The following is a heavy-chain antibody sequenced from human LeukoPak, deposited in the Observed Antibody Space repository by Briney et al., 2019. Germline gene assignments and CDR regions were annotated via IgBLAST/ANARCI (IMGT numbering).Heavy chain of an antibody. V-gene: IGHV3-7*01. Sequence: GGSLRLSCAASGFTFSSYSMNWVRQAPGKGLEWVANIKQDGSEKYYVDSVKGRFTISRDNAKNSLYLQMNSLGVDDTAVYYCARDGHGASWYYWGQGTLVTVSS. J-gene: IGHJ4*02. CDR2: IKQDGSEK. CDR3: ARDGHGASWYY. D-gene: IGHD6-13*01. CDR1: GFTFSSYS.